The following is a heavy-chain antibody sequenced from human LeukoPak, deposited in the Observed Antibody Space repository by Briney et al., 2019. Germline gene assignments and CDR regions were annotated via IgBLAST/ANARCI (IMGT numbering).Heavy chain of an antibody. CDR2: ISYDGSNK. CDR3: VRDFGGSQDF. CDR1: GFTFSSYA. D-gene: IGHD4-23*01. Sequence: GGSLRLSCAASGFTFSSYAMCWVRQAPGKGLEWVALISYDGSNKYYADSVKGRSTISRDSAKNTLDLHMNSLRPEDTAVYYCVRDFGGSQDFWGQGILVTVSS. V-gene: IGHV3-30*04. J-gene: IGHJ4*02.